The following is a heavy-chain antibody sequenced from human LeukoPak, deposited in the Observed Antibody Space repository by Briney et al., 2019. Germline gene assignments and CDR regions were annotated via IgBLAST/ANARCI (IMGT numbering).Heavy chain of an antibody. V-gene: IGHV1-3*01. CDR2: INAGNGNT. Sequence: ASVKVSCKASGYTFTSYAMHWVRQAPGQRLEGMGWINAGNGNTKNSQKFQGRVTITRDTSASTAYMELSSLRSEDTAVYYCARELVRGNWFDPWGQGTLVTASS. CDR1: GYTFTSYA. J-gene: IGHJ5*02. CDR3: ARELVRGNWFDP. D-gene: IGHD3-10*01.